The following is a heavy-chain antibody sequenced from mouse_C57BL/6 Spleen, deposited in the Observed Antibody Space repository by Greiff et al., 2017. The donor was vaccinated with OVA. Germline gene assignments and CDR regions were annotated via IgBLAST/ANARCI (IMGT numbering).Heavy chain of an antibody. Sequence: VQLQQSGAELVKPGASVKLSCTASGFNIKDYYMHWVKQRTEQGLEWIGRIDPEDGGTKYDPKFQGKATITADTSSNTAYLQLSSLTSEDTAVYYCARDDDDESWFAYWGQGTLVTVSA. CDR1: GFNIKDYY. CDR2: IDPEDGGT. V-gene: IGHV14-2*01. D-gene: IGHD2-4*01. CDR3: ARDDDDESWFAY. J-gene: IGHJ3*01.